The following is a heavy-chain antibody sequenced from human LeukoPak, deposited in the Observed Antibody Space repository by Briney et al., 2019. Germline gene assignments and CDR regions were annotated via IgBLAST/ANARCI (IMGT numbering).Heavy chain of an antibody. CDR2: MNPNSGNT. CDR1: GYTFTSYD. Sequence: ASVTVSCKASGYTFTSYDINWVRQATGQGLEWMGWMNPNSGNTGYAQKFQGRVTMTRNTSISTAYMELSSLRSEDTAVYYCARRSKALDILTGYYTDAFDIWGQGTMVTVSS. J-gene: IGHJ3*02. V-gene: IGHV1-8*01. CDR3: ARRSKALDILTGYYTDAFDI. D-gene: IGHD3-9*01.